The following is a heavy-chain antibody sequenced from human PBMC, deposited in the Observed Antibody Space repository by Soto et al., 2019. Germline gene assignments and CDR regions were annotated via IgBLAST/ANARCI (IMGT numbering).Heavy chain of an antibody. J-gene: IGHJ6*02. D-gene: IGHD3-9*01. CDR1: GYTFTGYY. Sequence: ASVKVSCKASGYTFTGYYMHWVRQAPGQGLEWMGWINPNSGGTNYAQKFQGWVTMTRDTSISTAYMELSRLRSDDTAVYYCARDGPLRYFDWVQGGPSYGMDVWGQGTTVTVYS. CDR2: INPNSGGT. V-gene: IGHV1-2*04. CDR3: ARDGPLRYFDWVQGGPSYGMDV.